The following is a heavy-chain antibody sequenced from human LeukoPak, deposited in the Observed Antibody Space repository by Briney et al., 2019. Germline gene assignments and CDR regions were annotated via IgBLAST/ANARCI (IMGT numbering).Heavy chain of an antibody. V-gene: IGHV3-23*01. CDR3: AKPSSGWYLNWFDP. CDR1: GFTFSSYA. J-gene: IGHJ5*02. CDR2: ISGSGGST. Sequence: GGSLRLSCAASGFTFSSYAMSWVRQAPGKGLEWVSAISGSGGSTYYADSVKGRFTISRDNSKNTLYLQMKSLRAEDTAVYYCAKPSSGWYLNWFDPWGQGTLVTVSS. D-gene: IGHD6-19*01.